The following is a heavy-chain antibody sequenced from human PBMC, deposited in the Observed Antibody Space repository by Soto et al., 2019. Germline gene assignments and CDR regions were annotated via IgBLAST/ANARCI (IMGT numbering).Heavy chain of an antibody. Sequence: GASVKVSCKASGGTFNKYAISWVRQAPGQGLEWMGGIIPIFGTANYAQNFQGRVTITADESTSTAYMELRSLRSEDTAVYYCARGVHYDSSGSYYFYWGQGTLVTVSS. CDR3: ARGVHYDSSGSYYFY. CDR1: GGTFNKYA. J-gene: IGHJ4*02. D-gene: IGHD3-22*01. V-gene: IGHV1-69*13. CDR2: IIPIFGTA.